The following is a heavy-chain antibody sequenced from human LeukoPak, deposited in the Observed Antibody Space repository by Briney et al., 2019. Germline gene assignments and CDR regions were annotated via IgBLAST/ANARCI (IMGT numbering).Heavy chain of an antibody. CDR1: RGSFRDYY. CDR3: AREAQYCCGYLWYGGYFHR. J-gene: IGHJ1*01. D-gene: IGHD2-21*01. Sequence: SETLSLTCAVYRGSFRDYYWSWFRQPPGKGLVWIGEINHSGSTIYNPSLKSRVTISRDTSKNQFSLKLSSVTAAYKAVYDCAREAQYCCGYLWYGGYFHRWGQSTLVTVSS. V-gene: IGHV4-34*01. CDR2: INHSGST.